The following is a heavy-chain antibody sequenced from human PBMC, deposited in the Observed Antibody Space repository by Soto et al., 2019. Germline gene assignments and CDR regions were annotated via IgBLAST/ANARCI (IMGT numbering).Heavy chain of an antibody. CDR1: GYTFTTYA. CDR3: ARVMETSYDFWSGFDF. V-gene: IGHV1-3*01. D-gene: IGHD3-3*01. CDR2: INVGNGNA. J-gene: IGHJ4*02. Sequence: QVQLVQSGAEVKKPGASVRVSCQASGYTFTTYAIHWVRQAPGQSLEWMGWINVGNGNAKYSQTFQGTLTITRDTSASTAYMELSRLRSEDTAVYYCARVMETSYDFWSGFDFWGQGTLVTVSS.